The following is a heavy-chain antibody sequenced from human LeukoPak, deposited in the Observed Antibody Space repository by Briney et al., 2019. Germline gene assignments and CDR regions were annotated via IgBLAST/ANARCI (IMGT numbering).Heavy chain of an antibody. Sequence: SEALSLTCTVPGGSISSYYWSWIRQPPGKGLEWIGYIYYSGSTNYNPSLKSRVTISVDTSKNQFSLKLSSVTAADTAVYYCARHKGAYSSSWYFAFDIWGQGTMVTVSS. CDR3: ARHKGAYSSSWYFAFDI. CDR1: GGSISSYY. CDR2: IYYSGST. D-gene: IGHD6-13*01. V-gene: IGHV4-59*08. J-gene: IGHJ3*02.